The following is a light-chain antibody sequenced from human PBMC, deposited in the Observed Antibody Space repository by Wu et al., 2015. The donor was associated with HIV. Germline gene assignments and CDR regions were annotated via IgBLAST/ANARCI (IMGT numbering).Light chain of an antibody. CDR2: GAP. V-gene: IGKV3-15*01. Sequence: IVMTQSPATLSVSPGERATLSCRASQSINSKLAWYQQKPGQAPRLLIYGAPTRATGIPARFSGSGSGTEFTLTIRSTQSEDFAVYYCQQYDNWPPWTFGQGTKVEIK. J-gene: IGKJ1*01. CDR1: QSINSK. CDR3: QQYDNWPPWT.